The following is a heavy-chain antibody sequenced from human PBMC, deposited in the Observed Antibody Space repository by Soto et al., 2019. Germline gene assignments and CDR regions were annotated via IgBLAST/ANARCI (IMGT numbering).Heavy chain of an antibody. CDR3: ARGPLIVVVVAAIDY. Sequence: GGALRLSCAASGFTFSSYSMNWGRQAPGKGLEWVSYISSSSSTIYYADSVKGRFTISRDNAKNSLYLQMNSLRAEDTAVYYCARGPLIVVVVAAIDYWGQGTLVTVSS. J-gene: IGHJ4*02. V-gene: IGHV3-48*01. D-gene: IGHD2-15*01. CDR1: GFTFSSYS. CDR2: ISSSSSTI.